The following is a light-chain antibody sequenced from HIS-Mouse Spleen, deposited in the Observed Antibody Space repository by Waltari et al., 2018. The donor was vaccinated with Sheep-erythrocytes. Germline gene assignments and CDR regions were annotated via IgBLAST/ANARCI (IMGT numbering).Light chain of an antibody. CDR3: SSYAGSKNWV. Sequence: QSALTQPASVSGSPGQSITIFCPGPSRHVCCYNYVSWYHQPPGKAPKLMIYDVSNRPSGVSNRFSGSKSGNTASLTISGLQAEDEADYYCSSYAGSKNWVFGGGTKLTVL. J-gene: IGLJ3*02. CDR2: DVS. CDR1: SRHVCCYNY. V-gene: IGLV2-14*03.